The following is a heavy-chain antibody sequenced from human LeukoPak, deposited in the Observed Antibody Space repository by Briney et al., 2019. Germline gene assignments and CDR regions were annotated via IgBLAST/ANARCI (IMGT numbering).Heavy chain of an antibody. CDR2: IYYSGDS. V-gene: IGHV4-59*08. CDR1: GGSTSGFY. D-gene: IGHD2/OR15-2a*01. J-gene: IGHJ4*02. CDR3: ARHPFSTPFDY. Sequence: PSETLSLTCSVSGGSTSGFYWSWIRHPPGKGLEWIGYIYYSGDSNSNPSLKSRVTMSLDTSKNQFSLRLSSVTAADTAVYYCARHPFSTPFDYWGRGTLVTVSS.